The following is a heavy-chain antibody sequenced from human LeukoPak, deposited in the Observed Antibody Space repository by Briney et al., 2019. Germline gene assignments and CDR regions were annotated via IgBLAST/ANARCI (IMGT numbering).Heavy chain of an antibody. V-gene: IGHV4-59*08. J-gene: IGHJ4*02. CDR2: IYHTGST. CDR3: ARASYSYDINGWVPFDY. D-gene: IGHD3-22*01. Sequence: SETLSLTCTISGGSVSDYYWSWIRQSPGKGLEWIGYIYHTGSTSYNPSLKSRVTISGDTSKNQFSLRLSSVTAADTAVYYCARASYSYDINGWVPFDYWGQGTLVTVSS. CDR1: GGSVSDYY.